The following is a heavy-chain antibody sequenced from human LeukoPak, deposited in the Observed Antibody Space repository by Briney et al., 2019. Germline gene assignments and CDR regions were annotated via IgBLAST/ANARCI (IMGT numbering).Heavy chain of an antibody. CDR3: ARDLYGSGGDAFDI. V-gene: IGHV3-43*01. D-gene: IGHD3-10*01. J-gene: IGHJ3*02. CDR1: GFTFDDYT. Sequence: GGSLRLSCAASGFTFDDYTMHWVRQAPGKGLEWVSLISWDGGSTYYADSVKGRFTISRDNAKNSLSLQMSSLRAEDTAVYYCARDLYGSGGDAFDIWGQGTMVTVSS. CDR2: ISWDGGST.